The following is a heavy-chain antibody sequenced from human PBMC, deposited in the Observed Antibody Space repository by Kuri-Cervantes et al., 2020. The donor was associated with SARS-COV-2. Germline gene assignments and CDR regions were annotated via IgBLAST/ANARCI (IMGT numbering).Heavy chain of an antibody. V-gene: IGHV1-18*04. D-gene: IGHD6-13*01. CDR1: GYTFTGYY. Sequence: ASVKVSCKASGYTFTGYYMRWVRQAPGQGLEWMGWISAYNGNTNYAQKLQGRVTMTTDTSTSTVHMEVRSLRPEDTAMYYCARAPPGAADRPLDYWGQGTQVTVSS. CDR2: ISAYNGNT. J-gene: IGHJ4*02. CDR3: ARAPPGAADRPLDY.